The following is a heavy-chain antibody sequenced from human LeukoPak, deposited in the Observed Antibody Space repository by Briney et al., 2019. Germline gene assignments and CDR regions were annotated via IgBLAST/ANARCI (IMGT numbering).Heavy chain of an antibody. V-gene: IGHV3-21*01. CDR3: ARDPAGTSFDY. Sequence: GGSLRLSCAPSGFTFSSYSMNWVRQAPGKGLEWVSSISSSSSYIYYADSVKGRFTISSDNAKNSLYLQMNSLRAEDTAVYYCARDPAGTSFDYWGQGTLVTVSS. J-gene: IGHJ4*02. CDR1: GFTFSSYS. CDR2: ISSSSSYI. D-gene: IGHD2-2*01.